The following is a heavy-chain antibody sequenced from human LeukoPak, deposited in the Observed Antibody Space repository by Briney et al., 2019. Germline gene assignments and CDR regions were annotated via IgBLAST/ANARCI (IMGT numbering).Heavy chain of an antibody. Sequence: GGSLRLSCAASGFTFSSYAMHWVRQAPGKGLEWVAVISYDRSLKYYADSVRGRFTISSDNSKNTLYLQMNSLRVEDTAVYYCARDPTAVANLPQYYLDYWGQGILVTVSS. CDR2: ISYDRSLK. D-gene: IGHD4-23*01. V-gene: IGHV3-30*04. CDR3: ARDPTAVANLPQYYLDY. J-gene: IGHJ4*02. CDR1: GFTFSSYA.